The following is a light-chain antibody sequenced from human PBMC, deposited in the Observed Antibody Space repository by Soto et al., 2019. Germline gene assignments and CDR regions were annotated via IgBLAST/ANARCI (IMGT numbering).Light chain of an antibody. CDR3: QQCYNWPQWT. CDR1: QSVSNNY. J-gene: IGKJ1*01. V-gene: IGKV3-11*01. Sequence: IVMTQSPATLSVSPGERVTLSCRASQSVSNNYLAWYQQKPGQAPRLLIYDASNRATGIPARFSGSGSGTDLTLTISSLEPEDFAVYYCQQCYNWPQWTFGQGTKVDI. CDR2: DAS.